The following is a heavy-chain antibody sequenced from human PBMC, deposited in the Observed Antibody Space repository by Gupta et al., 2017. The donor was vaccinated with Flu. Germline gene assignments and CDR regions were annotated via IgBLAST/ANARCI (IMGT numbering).Heavy chain of an antibody. V-gene: IGHV4-34*01. CDR3: ARGFIHTAAYYFDY. J-gene: IGHJ4*02. CDR2: INHSGST. CDR1: GGSFSGYY. Sequence: QVQLQQWGAGLLKPSETLSLTCAVYGGSFSGYYWSWIRQPPGKGLEWIGEINHSGSTNYNPSLKGRVTISVDTSKNQFSLKLSSVTAADTAVYYSARGFIHTAAYYFDYWGQGTMVTVSS. D-gene: IGHD2-21*01.